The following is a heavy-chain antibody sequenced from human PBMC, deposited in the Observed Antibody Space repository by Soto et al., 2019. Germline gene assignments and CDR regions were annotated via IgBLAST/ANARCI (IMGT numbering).Heavy chain of an antibody. CDR3: ARGTTTGKFDP. D-gene: IGHD1-1*01. CDR1: GGSISSGGYS. J-gene: IGHJ5*02. Sequence: SETLSLTCAVSGGSISSGGYSWSWIRQPPGKGLEWIGYIYHSGSTYYNPSLKSRVTISVDRSKNQFSLKLSSVTAADTAVYYCARGTTTGKFDPWGQGTLVTVSS. V-gene: IGHV4-30-2*01. CDR2: IYHSGST.